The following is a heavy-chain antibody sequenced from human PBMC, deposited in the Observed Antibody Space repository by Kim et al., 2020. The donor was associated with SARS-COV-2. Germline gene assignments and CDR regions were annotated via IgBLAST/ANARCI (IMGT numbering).Heavy chain of an antibody. V-gene: IGHV3-33*01. CDR3: ARDQSSGNYNVEGAIDY. J-gene: IGHJ4*02. CDR1: GFTFSSYG. CDR2: IWYDGSNK. D-gene: IGHD3-10*01. Sequence: GGSLRLSCAASGFTFSSYGMHWVRQAPGKGLEWVAVIWYDGSNKYYADSVKGRFTISRDNSKNTLYVQMNSLRAEDTAVYYCARDQSSGNYNVEGAIDYWGQGTLVTVPS.